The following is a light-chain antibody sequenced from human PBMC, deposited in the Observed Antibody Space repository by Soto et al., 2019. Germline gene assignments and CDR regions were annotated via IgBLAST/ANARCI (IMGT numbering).Light chain of an antibody. CDR1: QSVSSY. CDR3: QQSYSSPPT. V-gene: IGKV1-39*01. J-gene: IGKJ1*01. Sequence: DIQMTQSPSSLSASVGDRVTVTCRASQSVSSYLNWYQQKPGKAPKLLIYGASSLQSGVPSRFSGSRSGPDFTLTISSLQPEDFATYYCQQSYSSPPTFGQGTKVDNK. CDR2: GAS.